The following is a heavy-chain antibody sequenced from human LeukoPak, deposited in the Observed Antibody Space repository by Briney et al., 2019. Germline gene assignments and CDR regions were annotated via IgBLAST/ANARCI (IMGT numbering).Heavy chain of an antibody. Sequence: GGSLRLSCAASGFTFSSYAMHWVRQAPGKGLEWVAVISYDGSNKYYADSVKGRFTISRDNSKNTLYLQMNSLRAVDTAVYYCARWLRGIAEEDGMDVWGQGATVTVSS. V-gene: IGHV3-30-3*01. CDR3: ARWLRGIAEEDGMDV. CDR2: ISYDGSNK. J-gene: IGHJ6*02. D-gene: IGHD6-13*01. CDR1: GFTFSSYA.